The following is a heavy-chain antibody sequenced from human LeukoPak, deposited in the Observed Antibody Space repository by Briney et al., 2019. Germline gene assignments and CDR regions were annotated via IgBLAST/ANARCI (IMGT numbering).Heavy chain of an antibody. CDR2: IKQDGSEK. CDR1: GFTFSSYW. J-gene: IGHJ4*02. Sequence: GGSLRLSCAAYGFTFSSYWMSWVRQAPGKGLEWVAKIKQDGSEKYYVDSVKGRFTISRDNAKNSLYLQMNSLRAEDTAVYYCARSLNPYSSGWYDYWGQGTLVTVSS. CDR3: ARSLNPYSSGWYDY. D-gene: IGHD6-19*01. V-gene: IGHV3-7*01.